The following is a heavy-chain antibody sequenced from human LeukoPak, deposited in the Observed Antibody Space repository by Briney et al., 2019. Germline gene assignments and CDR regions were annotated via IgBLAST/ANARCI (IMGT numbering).Heavy chain of an antibody. CDR1: GYTFDKYG. CDR3: ARDRGYDSSGYTFDY. V-gene: IGHV3-33*01. CDR2: IWHDGSRT. Sequence: PGRSQRLSCATSGYTFDKYGIHWVRQAPGKGLEWVAVIWHDGSRTHYADSVKGRFTISRDNSKNTLYLQMNSLRAEDTAVYYCARDRGYDSSGYTFDYWGQGTLVTVSS. J-gene: IGHJ4*02. D-gene: IGHD3-22*01.